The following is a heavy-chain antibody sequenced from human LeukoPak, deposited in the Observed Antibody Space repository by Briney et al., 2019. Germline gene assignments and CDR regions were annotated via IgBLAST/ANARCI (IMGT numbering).Heavy chain of an antibody. V-gene: IGHV4-59*01. D-gene: IGHD3-22*01. CDR3: ARALGSSGPFDY. J-gene: IGHJ4*02. CDR1: GGSISSYY. CDR2: IYYSGST. Sequence: SETLSLTCTVSGGSISSYYWSWIRQPPGKGLEWIGYIYYSGSTNYNPSLKSRVTISVDTSKNQFSLKLSSVTAADTAVYYCARALGSSGPFDYWGLGTLVTVSS.